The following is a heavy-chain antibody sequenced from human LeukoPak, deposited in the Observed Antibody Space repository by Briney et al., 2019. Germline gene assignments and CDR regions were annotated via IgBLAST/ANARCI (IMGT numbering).Heavy chain of an antibody. V-gene: IGHV1-2*02. J-gene: IGHJ4*02. CDR2: INPNNGGT. CDR1: RYTFTGYY. Sequence: AASVKVSCKASRYTFTGYYIHWVRQAPGQGLEWMGWINPNNGGTSDAQKFQGRVTMTRDTSISTAYMELSRLRSDDTAVYYCARRYCSSTSCYDYFDYWGQGTLVTVSS. D-gene: IGHD2-2*01. CDR3: ARRYCSSTSCYDYFDY.